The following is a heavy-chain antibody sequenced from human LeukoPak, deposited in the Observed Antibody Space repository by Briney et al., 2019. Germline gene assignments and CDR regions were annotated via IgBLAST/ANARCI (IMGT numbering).Heavy chain of an antibody. CDR1: GFTFSSYA. D-gene: IGHD6-19*01. J-gene: IGHJ4*02. CDR3: AKDRSLAVRYFDS. CDR2: ISSSGYST. V-gene: IGHV3-23*01. Sequence: GGSLRLSCAASGFTFSSYAMSWVRQAPGKGLEWVSAISSSGYSTYYADSVKGRFTISRDNSRNTLYLQMNSLRAEDTAIYYCAKDRSLAVRYFDSWGQGTLVTVSS.